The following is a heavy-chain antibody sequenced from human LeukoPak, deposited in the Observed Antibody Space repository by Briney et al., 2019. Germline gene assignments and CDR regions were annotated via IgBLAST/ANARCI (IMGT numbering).Heavy chain of an antibody. CDR1: GFTFGSYA. CDR3: AKDSMTSRFGDYEE. D-gene: IGHD4-17*01. J-gene: IGHJ4*02. Sequence: GGSLRLSCTASGFTFGSYAMGWVRQAPGRGLQWVSSISSRGGSTYYADSVKGRFTTSRDNSKNTLHLQMNSLRVEDTAVYYCAKDSMTSRFGDYEEWGQGTLVTVSS. V-gene: IGHV3-23*01. CDR2: ISSRGGST.